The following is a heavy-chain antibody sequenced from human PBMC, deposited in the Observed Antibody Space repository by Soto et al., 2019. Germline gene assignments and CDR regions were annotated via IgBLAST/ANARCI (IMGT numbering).Heavy chain of an antibody. CDR2: IWYDGSNK. D-gene: IGHD1-1*01. CDR1: GFTFSSYG. CDR3: ARDLTVNYAFDI. J-gene: IGHJ3*02. Sequence: QVQLVESGGGVVQPGRSLRLSCAASGFTFSSYGMHWVRQAPGKGLEWVAVIWYDGSNKYYADSVKGRFTISRDNSKNTLYLQMNSLRAEDTAVYYCARDLTVNYAFDICGQGTMVTVSS. V-gene: IGHV3-33*01.